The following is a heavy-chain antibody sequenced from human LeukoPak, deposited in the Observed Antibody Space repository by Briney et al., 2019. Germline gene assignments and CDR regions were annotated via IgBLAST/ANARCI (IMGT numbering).Heavy chain of an antibody. CDR1: GFTFSSYG. J-gene: IGHJ6*02. V-gene: IGHV3-30*18. Sequence: PGGSLRLSCAASGFTFSSYGMHWVRQAPGKGLEWVAVISYDGSNKYYADSVKGRFTISRDNSKNTLYLQMNSLRAEDTAVYYCAKDWSTYYYYYGTDVWGQGTTVTVSS. CDR3: AKDWSTYYYYYGTDV. CDR2: ISYDGSNK.